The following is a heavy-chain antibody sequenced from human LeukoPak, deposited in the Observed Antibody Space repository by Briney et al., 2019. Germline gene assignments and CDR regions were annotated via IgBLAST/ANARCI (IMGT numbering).Heavy chain of an antibody. V-gene: IGHV1-69*04. CDR2: IIPILGIA. CDR1: GGTFSSYA. J-gene: IGHJ5*02. CDR3: ARDRWLRSSSLPNNWFDP. Sequence: SVKVSCKASGGTFSSYAISWVRQAPGQGLEWMGRIIPILGIANYAQKFQGRVTITADKSTSTVYMELSSLRSEDTAVYYCARDRWLRSSSLPNNWFDPWGQGTLVTVSS. D-gene: IGHD5-12*01.